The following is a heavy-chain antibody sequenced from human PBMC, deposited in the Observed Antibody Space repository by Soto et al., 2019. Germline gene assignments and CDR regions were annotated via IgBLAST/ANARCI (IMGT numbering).Heavy chain of an antibody. J-gene: IGHJ6*02. CDR2: ISYDGDHK. CDR3: AKKIMGYAAHSDALDV. Sequence: QVHLVESGGGMVQPGVPLRLSCTRSGFTFRNYGLLLVRQAPGKWLECVALISYDGDHKYYPDSARCRFTGSRDNFNNMLILQMDILTPEDTAVYYCAKKIMGYAAHSDALDVWGQGTTVTVS. V-gene: IGHV3-30*18. CDR1: GFTFRNYG. D-gene: IGHD5-12*01.